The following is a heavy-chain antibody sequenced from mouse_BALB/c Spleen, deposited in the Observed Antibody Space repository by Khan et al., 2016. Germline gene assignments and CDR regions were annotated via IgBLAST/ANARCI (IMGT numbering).Heavy chain of an antibody. CDR1: GYTFTDYS. CDR2: INTETGEP. CDR3: ARGDGYSYVAY. D-gene: IGHD2-3*01. V-gene: IGHV9-2-1*01. J-gene: IGHJ3*01. Sequence: QIQLVQSGPELKKPGETVKISCKASGYTFTDYSMHWVKQAPGKGLKWMGWINTETGEPTYADDFKGRFAFSLETSASTAYLQINNLKNEDTATYFCARGDGYSYVAYWGQGTLVTVSA.